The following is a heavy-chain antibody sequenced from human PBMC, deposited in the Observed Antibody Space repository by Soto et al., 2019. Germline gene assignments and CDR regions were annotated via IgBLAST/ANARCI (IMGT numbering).Heavy chain of an antibody. CDR1: GFTFSSYA. CDR3: AKDSDYYDSSGYYLSYYFDY. CDR2: ISGSGGSA. J-gene: IGHJ4*02. D-gene: IGHD3-22*01. Sequence: EVQLLESGGGLVQPGGSLRLSCAASGFTFSSYAMSWVRQAPGKGLEWVSAISGSGGSAYYADSVKGRFTISRDNSKNTLYLQMNSLRAEDTAVYYCAKDSDYYDSSGYYLSYYFDYWGQGTLVTVSS. V-gene: IGHV3-23*01.